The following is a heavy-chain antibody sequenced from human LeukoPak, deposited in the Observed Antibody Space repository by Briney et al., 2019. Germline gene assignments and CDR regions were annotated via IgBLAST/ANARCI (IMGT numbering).Heavy chain of an antibody. Sequence: ASVKIFCKVSGYTFTDYYMHWVQQAPGKGLEWMELVDPEDGETIYAEKFEGRVTITADTSTDTAYMELSSLRSEDTAVYYCATDLQRYYDSSGYPWGQGTLVTVSS. CDR2: VDPEDGET. CDR3: ATDLQRYYDSSGYP. CDR1: GYTFTDYY. J-gene: IGHJ5*02. V-gene: IGHV1-69-2*01. D-gene: IGHD3-22*01.